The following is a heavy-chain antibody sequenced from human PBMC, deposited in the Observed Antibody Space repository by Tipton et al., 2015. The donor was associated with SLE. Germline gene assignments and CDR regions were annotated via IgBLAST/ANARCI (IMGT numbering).Heavy chain of an antibody. CDR2: IHLSGTT. CDR1: GDSISSAYY. Sequence: TLSLTCTVSGDSISSAYYWGWIRQSPGKGLEWIGTIHLSGTTYYNPSLKSRVTISPDTSKNQFSLKLNSVTAADTAVYFCARAVISVPYFDYWGQGTLLTVSS. J-gene: IGHJ4*02. V-gene: IGHV4-38-2*02. D-gene: IGHD2-21*01. CDR3: ARAVISVPYFDY.